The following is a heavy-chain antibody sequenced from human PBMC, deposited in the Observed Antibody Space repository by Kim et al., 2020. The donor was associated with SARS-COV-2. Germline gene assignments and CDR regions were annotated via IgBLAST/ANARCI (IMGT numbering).Heavy chain of an antibody. Sequence: FQGRVTMTRDTSTSTVYMGLSSLRSEDTAVYYCARDHEGGGYYPYDAFDIWGQGTMVTVSS. D-gene: IGHD3-3*01. CDR3: ARDHEGGGYYPYDAFDI. J-gene: IGHJ3*02. V-gene: IGHV1-46*01.